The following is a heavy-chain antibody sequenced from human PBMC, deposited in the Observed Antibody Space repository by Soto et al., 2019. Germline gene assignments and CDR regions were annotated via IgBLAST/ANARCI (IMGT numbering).Heavy chain of an antibody. CDR2: IKSDGSRT. CDR1: GFTFSSYW. D-gene: IGHD6-19*01. J-gene: IGHJ3*02. Sequence: EVQLVESGGGLVQPGGSLRLSCAASGFTFSSYWMHWVRQTPGKGLEWVSRIKSDGSRTVYAESVKGRFTISRDSAENTVYMQMSSLRVEDTAVYYCTREGNGWYEKSFDIWGQGTTVTVSS. V-gene: IGHV3-74*01. CDR3: TREGNGWYEKSFDI.